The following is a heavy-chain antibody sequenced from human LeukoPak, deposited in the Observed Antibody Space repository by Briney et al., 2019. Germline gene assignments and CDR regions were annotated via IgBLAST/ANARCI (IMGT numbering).Heavy chain of an antibody. V-gene: IGHV3-7*01. CDR1: GFSFSTYW. CDR2: IKQDGSEK. D-gene: IGHD1-1*01. J-gene: IGHJ4*02. Sequence: GGSLRLCCAASGFSFSTYWMSWVRQAPGKGLEWVASIKQDGSEKKYGDSVKGRFSVSRDNAENSLFLQMDSLRAEDTAFYYCVVTTRSRSFDYWGQGTPVTVSS. CDR3: VVTTRSRSFDY.